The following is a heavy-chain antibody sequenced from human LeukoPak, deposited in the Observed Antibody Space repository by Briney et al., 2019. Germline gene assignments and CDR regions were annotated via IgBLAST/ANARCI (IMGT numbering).Heavy chain of an antibody. D-gene: IGHD3-16*01. CDR3: AREKGFDYSPLDY. CDR1: GFTFSNYA. CDR2: ISGRGDGT. J-gene: IGHJ4*02. V-gene: IGHV3-23*01. Sequence: GGSLRLYCAASGFTFSNYAMTWVRQAPGKGLEWISTISGRGDGTYYTDSVKGRFTISRDNSKNTVYLQMNNLRAEDTALYYCAREKGFDYSPLDYWGQGTLVTVSA.